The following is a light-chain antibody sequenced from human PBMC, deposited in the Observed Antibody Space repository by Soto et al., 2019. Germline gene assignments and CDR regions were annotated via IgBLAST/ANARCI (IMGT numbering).Light chain of an antibody. J-gene: IGKJ1*01. CDR2: GAS. CDR1: QSVSSN. V-gene: IGKV3-15*01. CDR3: QQYNNWPPGT. Sequence: EILLTQSPGTLSLSPGERATLSCRASQSVSSNLAWYQQKPGQAPRLLIYGASTRATGIPARFSGSGSGTEFTLTISSLQSEDFAVYYCQQYNNWPPGTFGQGTKVDIK.